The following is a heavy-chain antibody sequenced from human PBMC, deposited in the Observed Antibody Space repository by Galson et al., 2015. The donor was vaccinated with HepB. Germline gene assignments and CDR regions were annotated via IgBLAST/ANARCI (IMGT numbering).Heavy chain of an antibody. J-gene: IGHJ6*02. CDR2: GGTT. Sequence: GGTTYYADSVKGRFTISRDNSKNTLYLQMNSLRAEDTAVYYCARDISNERSSPWGDYGLDVWGQGTTVTVSS. D-gene: IGHD4-11*01. V-gene: IGHV3-66*01. CDR3: ARDISNERSSPWGDYGLDV.